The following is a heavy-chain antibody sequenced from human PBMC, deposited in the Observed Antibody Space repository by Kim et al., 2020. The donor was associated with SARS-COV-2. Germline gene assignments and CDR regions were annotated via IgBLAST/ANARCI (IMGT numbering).Heavy chain of an antibody. V-gene: IGHV3-23*01. Sequence: GGSLRLSCAASGFTFSNYGMTWIRQAPGKGLEWVSIVTSGGTTFYADSVKGRCTISRDNSKNTLYLQVNSLRADDTAVYDCAKSRGSGSDYGFDYWGQG. D-gene: IGHD1-26*01. J-gene: IGHJ4*02. CDR2: VTSGGTT. CDR3: AKSRGSGSDYGFDY. CDR1: GFTFSNYG.